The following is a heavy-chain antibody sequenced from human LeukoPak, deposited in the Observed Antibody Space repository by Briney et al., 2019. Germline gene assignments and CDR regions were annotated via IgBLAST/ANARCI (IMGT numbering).Heavy chain of an antibody. J-gene: IGHJ1*01. V-gene: IGHV3-30-3*01. D-gene: IGHD4-11*01. CDR1: GFTFSSYA. Sequence: GGSLRLSCAASGFTFSSYAMHWVRQAPGKGLEWVAVISYDGSNKYYADSVKGRFTISRDNSKNTLYLQMNSLRAEDTAVYYCASPTETFDYSTAEYFQHRGQGTLVTVSS. CDR3: ASPTETFDYSTAEYFQH. CDR2: ISYDGSNK.